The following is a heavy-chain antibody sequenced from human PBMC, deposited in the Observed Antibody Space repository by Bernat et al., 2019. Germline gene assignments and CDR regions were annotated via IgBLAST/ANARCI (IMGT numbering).Heavy chain of an antibody. D-gene: IGHD1-26*01. CDR2: ISGGGASI. V-gene: IGHV3-23*01. J-gene: IGHJ4*02. Sequence: EVQLLESGGGLIQPGGSLRLSCAASGLTFTSYALSWVRQAPGKGLEWVSAISGGGASIYYANSVEGRFTSSRDNSKNTLYLQMNSLRAEDTAVYYCAKRRGLFSEFDYWGQGTLVTVSS. CDR3: AKRRGLFSEFDY. CDR1: GLTFTSYA.